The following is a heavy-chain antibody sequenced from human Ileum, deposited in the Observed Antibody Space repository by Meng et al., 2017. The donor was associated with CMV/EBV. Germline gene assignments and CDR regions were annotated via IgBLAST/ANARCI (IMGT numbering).Heavy chain of an antibody. Sequence: CAVSGGSLTDYYCSWIRQPPGKGLEWIGEINYSESTNYNPSLKSRVTISVDMSKNQCSLKLRSATAADSGVYYCARRIGSGKYYFDYWSQGTLVTVSS. D-gene: IGHD3-10*01. CDR1: GGSLTDYY. J-gene: IGHJ4*02. CDR2: INYSEST. V-gene: IGHV4-34*01. CDR3: ARRIGSGKYYFDY.